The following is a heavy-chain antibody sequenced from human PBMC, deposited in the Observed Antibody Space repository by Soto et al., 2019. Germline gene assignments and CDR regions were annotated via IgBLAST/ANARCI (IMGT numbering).Heavy chain of an antibody. Sequence: SETLSLTCTVSGGSISSYYWSWIRQPPGKGLEWIGYIYYSGSTNYNPSLKSRVTISVDTSKNQFSLNLTSVTAADTAVYYCAREPRQGDRIYYFDSWGRGTLVTVSS. V-gene: IGHV4-59*01. J-gene: IGHJ4*01. D-gene: IGHD2-21*02. CDR3: AREPRQGDRIYYFDS. CDR1: GGSISSYY. CDR2: IYYSGST.